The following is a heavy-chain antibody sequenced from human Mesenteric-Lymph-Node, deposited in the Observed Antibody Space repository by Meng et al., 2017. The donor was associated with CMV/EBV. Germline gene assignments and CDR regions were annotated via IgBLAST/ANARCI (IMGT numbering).Heavy chain of an antibody. V-gene: IGHV3-33*06. D-gene: IGHD1-1*01. Sequence: GESLKISCAASGFTFSDHYMDWVRQAPGKGLEWVAIIWYDGSNKYYVDSVKGRFTISRDNSKNTLDLQMNSLRVEDTAVYYCAKEKTETLEYYYFYGLDVWGQGTTVTVSS. CDR1: GFTFSDHY. CDR3: AKEKTETLEYYYFYGLDV. CDR2: IWYDGSNK. J-gene: IGHJ6*02.